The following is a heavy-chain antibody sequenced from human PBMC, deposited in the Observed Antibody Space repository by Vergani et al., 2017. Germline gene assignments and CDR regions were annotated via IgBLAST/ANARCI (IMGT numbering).Heavy chain of an antibody. V-gene: IGHV3-30-3*01. CDR3: AKVLSRVTTWAGPLDV. CDR1: GFTFSSYA. D-gene: IGHD4-17*01. Sequence: QVQLVESGGGVVQPGRSLRLSCAASGFTFSSYAMHWVRQAPGKGLEWVAVISYDGSNKYYADSVKGRFTISRDNSKNTLYLQMNSLRAEDTAVYYCAKVLSRVTTWAGPLDVWGQGTTVTVSS. J-gene: IGHJ6*02. CDR2: ISYDGSNK.